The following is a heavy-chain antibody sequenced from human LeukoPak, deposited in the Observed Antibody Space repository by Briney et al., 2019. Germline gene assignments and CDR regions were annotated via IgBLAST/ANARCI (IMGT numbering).Heavy chain of an antibody. J-gene: IGHJ5*02. V-gene: IGHV4-59*01. CDR2: IYYSGST. Sequence: PSETLSLTCTVSGGSISSYYWSWIRQPPGKGLEWIGYIYYSGSTNYNPSLKSRVTISVDTSKNQFSLKLSSVTAADTAVYYCARDMGRKGGYVNWFDPWGQGTLVTVSS. CDR3: ARDMGRKGGYVNWFDP. D-gene: IGHD5-12*01. CDR1: GGSISSYY.